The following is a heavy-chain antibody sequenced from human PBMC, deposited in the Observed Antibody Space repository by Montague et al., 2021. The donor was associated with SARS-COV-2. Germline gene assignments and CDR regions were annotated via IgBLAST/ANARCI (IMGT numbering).Heavy chain of an antibody. D-gene: IGHD3-3*01. CDR1: GGSFSGYY. J-gene: IGHJ3*01. CDR2: IYHSGTT. Sequence: SETLSLTCIVSGGSFSGYYWSWIRQPPGKGLEWIGYIYHSGTTIFNPSLKSRVTMSLATSKKQFSLWLSSVTAADTAVYYCARTFLEATMSPPHAFDVWGQGTLVTVSS. V-gene: IGHV4-59*01. CDR3: ARTFLEATMSPPHAFDV.